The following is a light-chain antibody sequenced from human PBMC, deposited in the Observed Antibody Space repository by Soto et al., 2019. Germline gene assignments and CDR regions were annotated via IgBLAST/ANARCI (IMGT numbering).Light chain of an antibody. CDR1: SGDVGGYNY. J-gene: IGLJ1*01. CDR3: SSYAGSNNYV. V-gene: IGLV2-8*01. CDR2: EVS. Sequence: QSALTQPPSASGSPGQSVTISCTGTSGDVGGYNYVSWYQQHPGKAPKLMIFEVSERPSGVPDRFSASKSVNTASLTVSGLQAEDEADYYCSSYAGSNNYVFGTGTKVTVL.